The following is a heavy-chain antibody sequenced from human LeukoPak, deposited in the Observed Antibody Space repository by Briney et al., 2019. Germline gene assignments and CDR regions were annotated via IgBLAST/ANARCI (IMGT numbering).Heavy chain of an antibody. V-gene: IGHV1-69*05. CDR2: IIPIFGTA. CDR1: GGTFSSYA. D-gene: IGHD3-22*01. Sequence: SSVKVSCKASGGTFSSYAISWVRQAPGQGLEWMGRIIPIFGTANYAQKFQGRVTITTDESTSTAYMELCSLRSEDTAVYYCARGGYDSSGYCDYWGQGTLVTVSS. J-gene: IGHJ4*02. CDR3: ARGGYDSSGYCDY.